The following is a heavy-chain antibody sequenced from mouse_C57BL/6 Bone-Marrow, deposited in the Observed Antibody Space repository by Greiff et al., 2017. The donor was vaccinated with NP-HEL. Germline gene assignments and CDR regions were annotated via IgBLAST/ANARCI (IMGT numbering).Heavy chain of an antibody. CDR2: IDPENGDT. J-gene: IGHJ2*01. CDR1: GFNIKDDY. CDR3: TTPYYYGHCFDY. D-gene: IGHD1-1*01. Sequence: EVQLQQSGAELVRPGASVKLSCTASGFNIKDDYMHWVKQRPEQGLEWIGWIDPENGDTEYASKFQGKATITADTSSNTAYLQLSSLTSEDTAVYYCTTPYYYGHCFDYWGRGTTLTVSS. V-gene: IGHV14-4*01.